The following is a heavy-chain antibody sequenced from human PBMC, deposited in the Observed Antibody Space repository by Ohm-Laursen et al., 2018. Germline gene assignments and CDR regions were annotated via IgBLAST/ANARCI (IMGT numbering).Heavy chain of an antibody. D-gene: IGHD1-26*01. Sequence: SLRLSCAASGFNYSSYAMSWVRQAPGKGLEWVSRISYSGGRTHYADSVKGRFTISRDNAKNSLYLQMNSLRAEDTAVYYCARGRTVGWSFDLWGRGTLVTVSS. CDR1: GFNYSSYA. J-gene: IGHJ2*01. V-gene: IGHV3-23*01. CDR2: ISYSGGRT. CDR3: ARGRTVGWSFDL.